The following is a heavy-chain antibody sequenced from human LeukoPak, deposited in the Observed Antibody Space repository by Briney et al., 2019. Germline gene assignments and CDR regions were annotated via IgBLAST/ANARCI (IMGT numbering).Heavy chain of an antibody. CDR1: GGSISRYY. J-gene: IGHJ2*01. D-gene: IGHD3-22*01. Sequence: SETLSLTCAVSGGSISRYYWSWIRQPPGTGLEWIGYIYYSGSTNYNPSLKSRVTISVDTSKNQFSLKLSSVTAADTAVYYCARDPDYYDSSGSSGYFDLWGRGTLVTVSS. CDR3: ARDPDYYDSSGSSGYFDL. V-gene: IGHV4-59*01. CDR2: IYYSGST.